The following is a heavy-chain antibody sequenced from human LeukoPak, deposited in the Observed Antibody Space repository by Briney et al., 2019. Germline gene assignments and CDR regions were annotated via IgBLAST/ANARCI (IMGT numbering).Heavy chain of an antibody. CDR2: INSGGNT. J-gene: IGHJ5*02. CDR3: AREVNWFDP. CDR1: GFTVSSSY. Sequence: PGGSLRLSCAASGFTVSSSYMSWVRQAPGKGLEWVSVINSGGNTYYADSVKGRFTISRDNSKNTLYLQMNSLRAEDTAVYYCAREVNWFDPWGRGTLVTVSS. V-gene: IGHV3-66*01.